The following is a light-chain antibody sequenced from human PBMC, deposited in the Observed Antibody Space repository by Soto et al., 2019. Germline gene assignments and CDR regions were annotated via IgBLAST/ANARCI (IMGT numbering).Light chain of an antibody. J-gene: IGKJ4*01. CDR2: GAS. CDR3: QQYDNSPLT. V-gene: IGKV3-20*01. Sequence: TQSPCSLSASAGDRVTISCLASQGIGTALGWYQQKPGQAPRLLIYGASNRATGIPDRFSGSGSGTDFTLTISRLEPEDFAVYYCQQYDNSPLTCGGGTKVDIK. CDR1: QGIGTA.